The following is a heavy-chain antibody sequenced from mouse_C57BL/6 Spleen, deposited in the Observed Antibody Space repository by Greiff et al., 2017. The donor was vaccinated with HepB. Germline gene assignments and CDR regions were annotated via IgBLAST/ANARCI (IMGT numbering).Heavy chain of an antibody. J-gene: IGHJ1*03. CDR2: IHPNSGST. Sequence: VQLQQPGAELVKPGASVKLSCKASGYTFTSDWMHWVKQRPGQGLEWIGMIHPNSGSTNYNEKFKSKATLTVDKSSSTAYMQLSSLTSEDSAVYYCLYYGSSYWYFDVWGTVTTVTVSS. V-gene: IGHV1-64*01. CDR3: LYYGSSYWYFDV. D-gene: IGHD1-1*01. CDR1: GYTFTSDW.